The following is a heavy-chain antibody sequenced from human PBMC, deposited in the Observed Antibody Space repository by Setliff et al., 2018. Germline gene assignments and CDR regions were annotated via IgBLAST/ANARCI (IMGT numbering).Heavy chain of an antibody. D-gene: IGHD2-2*02. J-gene: IGHJ6*02. V-gene: IGHV4-39*07. CDR1: GGSISSSSYY. CDR3: ARDRQYCSSPTCYSSYFYYYGMDV. CDR2: IYHSGST. Sequence: SETLSLTCTVSGGSISSSSYYWGWIRQPPGKGLEWIGEIYHSGSTNYNPSLKSRVTISVDTSKNQFSLKLSSVTAADTAVYYCARDRQYCSSPTCYSSYFYYYGMDVWGQGTTVTVSS.